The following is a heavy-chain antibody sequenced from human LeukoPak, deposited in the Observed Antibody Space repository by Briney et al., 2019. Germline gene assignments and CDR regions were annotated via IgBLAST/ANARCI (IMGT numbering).Heavy chain of an antibody. CDR1: GFSISGQA. CDR3: AAMDTSQMTIFQGIYY. Sequence: GRSLRLSCPASGFSISGQAMHWVRQAPGKGLEWVAVISYDGGNKHYSDSVKGRFTVSRDNSKNTLYLQMQSLRPEDTAVYYCAAMDTSQMTIFQGIYYWGQATLVTVSS. V-gene: IGHV3-30*04. CDR2: ISYDGGNK. J-gene: IGHJ4*02. D-gene: IGHD5-18*01.